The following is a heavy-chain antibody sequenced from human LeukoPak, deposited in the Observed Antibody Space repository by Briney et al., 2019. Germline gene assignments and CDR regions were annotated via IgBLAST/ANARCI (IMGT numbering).Heavy chain of an antibody. V-gene: IGHV1-18*01. Sequence: ASVKVSCKASGYTFTSYGISWVRQAPGQGLEWMGWISAYNGNTNYAQKLQGRVTMTTDTSTSTAYMELRSLISDDTAVYYCARDPTNYYDSSGYEFQHWGQGTLVTVSS. J-gene: IGHJ1*01. CDR2: ISAYNGNT. D-gene: IGHD3-22*01. CDR3: ARDPTNYYDSSGYEFQH. CDR1: GYTFTSYG.